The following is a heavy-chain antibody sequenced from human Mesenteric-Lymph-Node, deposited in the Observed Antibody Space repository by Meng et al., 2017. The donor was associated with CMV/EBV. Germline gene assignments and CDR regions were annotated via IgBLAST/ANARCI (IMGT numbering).Heavy chain of an antibody. CDR3: ARDLARF. V-gene: IGHV1-2*06. CDR2: INPNSGGT. Sequence: HVQLVQSGAEVKKSGASVKVACKASGYTFTGYYMHWMRQAPGQGLEWVGRINPNSGGTTYAQKFQGRVTMTRETSISTAYMELSRLRSDDTAVYYCARDLARFWGQGTLVTVSS. CDR1: GYTFTGYY. J-gene: IGHJ4*02.